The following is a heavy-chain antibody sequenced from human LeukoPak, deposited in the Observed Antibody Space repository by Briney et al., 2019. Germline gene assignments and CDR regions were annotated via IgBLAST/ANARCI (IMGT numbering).Heavy chain of an antibody. J-gene: IGHJ4*02. Sequence: GGSLRLSCAASGFTFSNYSMNWVRQAPGKGLEWVSSISSSSSYIYYADSVKGRFTISRDNAKNSLYLQMNSLRAEDTAVYYCARDRGFFCSGGSCYSRAHFDYWGQGTLVTVSS. D-gene: IGHD2-15*01. CDR1: GFTFSNYS. CDR3: ARDRGFFCSGGSCYSRAHFDY. CDR2: ISSSSSYI. V-gene: IGHV3-21*01.